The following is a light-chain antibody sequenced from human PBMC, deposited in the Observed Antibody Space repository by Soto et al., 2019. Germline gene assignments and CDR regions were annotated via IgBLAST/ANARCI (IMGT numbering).Light chain of an antibody. V-gene: IGLV1-40*01. CDR3: QSFDSRLSGSV. J-gene: IGLJ2*01. CDR1: NSNIGAGFG. CDR2: SNT. Sequence: QSVLTQPPSVSGAPGQRVTISCTGSNSNIGAGFGVQWYQQFPRTAPRLLIYSNTNRPSGVPDRFSASKSGTSASLAITGLRAEDEADYYCQSFDSRLSGSVFGGGTKVTVL.